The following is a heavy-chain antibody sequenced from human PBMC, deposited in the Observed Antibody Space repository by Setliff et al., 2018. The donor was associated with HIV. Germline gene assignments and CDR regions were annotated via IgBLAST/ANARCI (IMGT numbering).Heavy chain of an antibody. CDR1: GFTFTNAW. V-gene: IGHV3-15*01. CDR2: IKSKTDGGTT. CDR3: TRDLALAGVGYFDY. J-gene: IGHJ4*02. Sequence: GGSLRLSCAASGFTFTNAWMSWVRQAPGKGREWVGRIKSKTDGGTTDYVTPVKGRFTISRDDSKSIAYLQMNSLKTEDTAVYYCTRDLALAGVGYFDYWGQGTLVTVSS. D-gene: IGHD2-15*01.